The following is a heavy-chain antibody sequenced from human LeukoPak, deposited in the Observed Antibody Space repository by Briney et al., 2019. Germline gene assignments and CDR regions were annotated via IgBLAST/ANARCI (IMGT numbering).Heavy chain of an antibody. V-gene: IGHV3-23*01. CDR1: GFTFSTFA. CDR2: IFPSGGEI. Sequence: PGGSLRLSCEASGFTFSTFAMIWVRQPPGKGLEWVSSIFPSGGEIHYADSVRGRFTISRDNSKSTLSLQMNSLRAEDTALYYCTKDLRYYYADNHSEMDEHDYWGQGTLVTVSS. J-gene: IGHJ4*02. CDR3: TKDLRYYYADNHSEMDEHDY. D-gene: IGHD4-23*01.